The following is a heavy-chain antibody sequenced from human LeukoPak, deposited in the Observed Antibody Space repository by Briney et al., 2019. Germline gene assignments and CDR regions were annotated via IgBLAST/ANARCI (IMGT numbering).Heavy chain of an antibody. CDR3: AGSPGWVVAAIDRWFDP. D-gene: IGHD2-15*01. CDR2: ISAYNGNT. Sequence: ASVKVSCKASGYTFTSYGISWVRQAPGQGLEWMGWISAYNGNTNYAQKLQGRVTMTTDTSTSTAYMELRSLRSDDTAVYYCAGSPGWVVAAIDRWFDPWGQGTLVTVSS. CDR1: GYTFTSYG. J-gene: IGHJ5*02. V-gene: IGHV1-18*01.